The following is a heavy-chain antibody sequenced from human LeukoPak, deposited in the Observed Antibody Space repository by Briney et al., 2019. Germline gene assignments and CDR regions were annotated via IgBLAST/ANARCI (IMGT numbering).Heavy chain of an antibody. CDR1: GGTFSNYA. D-gene: IGHD2-2*02. CDR3: TQGYSSSTIYYNDFDY. V-gene: IGHV1-69*04. J-gene: IGHJ4*02. CDR2: IIPSLGLA. Sequence: VASVKVSCKASGGTFSNYALSWVRQAPGQGLEWMGRIIPSLGLANYPQKFQGRVTITADKSTSTTYMELSSLRSDDTALYYCTQGYSSSTIYYNDFDYWGQGTLVTVSS.